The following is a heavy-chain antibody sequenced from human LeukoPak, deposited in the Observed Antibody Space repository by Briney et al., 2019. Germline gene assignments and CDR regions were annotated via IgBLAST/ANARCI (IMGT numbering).Heavy chain of an antibody. D-gene: IGHD6-19*01. Sequence: GGSLRLSCAASGFTVSSNYMSWVRQAPGKGLEWVSVIYSGGSTYYADSVKGRFTISRDNSKNTLYLQMNSLRAEDTAVYYCAKAPYQASSGWYGIDAFDIWGQGTMVTVSS. CDR1: GFTVSSNY. CDR3: AKAPYQASSGWYGIDAFDI. CDR2: IYSGGST. J-gene: IGHJ3*02. V-gene: IGHV3-53*05.